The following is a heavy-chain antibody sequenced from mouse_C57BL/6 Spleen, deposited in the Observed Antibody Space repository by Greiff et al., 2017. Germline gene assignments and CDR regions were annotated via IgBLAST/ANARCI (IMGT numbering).Heavy chain of an antibody. D-gene: IGHD2-4*01. V-gene: IGHV1-55*01. CDR1: GYTFTSYW. CDR2: IYPGSGST. Sequence: QVQLQQPGAELVKPGASVKMSCKASGYTFTSYWITWVKQRPGQGLEWIGDIYPGSGSTNYNEKFKSKATLTVDTSSSTAYMQLSSLTSEDSAVYYCARRRDYDYDDYAMDDWGKGTSVTVSS. J-gene: IGHJ4*01. CDR3: ARRRDYDYDDYAMDD.